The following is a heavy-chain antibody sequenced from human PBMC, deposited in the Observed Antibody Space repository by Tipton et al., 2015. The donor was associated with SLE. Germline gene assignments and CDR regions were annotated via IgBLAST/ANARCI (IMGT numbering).Heavy chain of an antibody. CDR1: SGSIRTTSYY. V-gene: IGHV4-39*07. CDR2: IFYSGST. Sequence: TLSLTCNVSSGSIRTTSYYWGWIRQPPGKGLEWIGSIFYSGSTYHNPSLQSRVTISVDTSKSQFSLKLRSVSAADTAIYYCARAPGRRVAGGYMDVWGKGTTVTVYS. CDR3: ARAPGRRVAGGYMDV. D-gene: IGHD2-15*01. J-gene: IGHJ6*03.